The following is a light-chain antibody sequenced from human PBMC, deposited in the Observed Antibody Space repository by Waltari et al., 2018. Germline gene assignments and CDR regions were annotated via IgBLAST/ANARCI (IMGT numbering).Light chain of an antibody. CDR3: QQYQHYPLT. CDR2: KAS. Sequence: DIQMTQSPSTLSASVGDRVTITCRASQSINNWLAWYQQKPVKAPKVLIYKASSLGSGVPSRFSGSVSGTEFTLTISSLQPDDFATYYCQQYQHYPLTFGQGTKVEIK. CDR1: QSINNW. V-gene: IGKV1-5*03. J-gene: IGKJ1*01.